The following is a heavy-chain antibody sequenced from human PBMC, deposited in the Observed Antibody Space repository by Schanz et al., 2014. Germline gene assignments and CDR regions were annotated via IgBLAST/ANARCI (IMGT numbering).Heavy chain of an antibody. Sequence: QGQLVESGGGVVQPGRSLRLSCAASGFTFSSYAMHWVRQAPGKGLEWVAVMSYDGSNKYYADSVKGRFTISRDTPKNTLYVQMNSLRADDTAVYYCARDQSPYTNSSDVRSFDYWGQGSLVTVSS. CDR2: MSYDGSNK. V-gene: IGHV3-30-3*01. D-gene: IGHD6-6*01. CDR1: GFTFSSYA. CDR3: ARDQSPYTNSSDVRSFDY. J-gene: IGHJ4*02.